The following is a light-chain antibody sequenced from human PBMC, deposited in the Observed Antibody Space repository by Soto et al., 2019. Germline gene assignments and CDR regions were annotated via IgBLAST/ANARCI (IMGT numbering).Light chain of an antibody. Sequence: QSVLTQPPSASGSPGQSVTISCTGTSSDVGGYNYVSWYQQHPGKAPKLMIYEVSKRPSGVPDRFSGSKSGNTASLTASGLQAEDEADYYCSSYAGSNNYVFGTGTKAPS. CDR1: SSDVGGYNY. V-gene: IGLV2-8*01. CDR2: EVS. CDR3: SSYAGSNNYV. J-gene: IGLJ1*01.